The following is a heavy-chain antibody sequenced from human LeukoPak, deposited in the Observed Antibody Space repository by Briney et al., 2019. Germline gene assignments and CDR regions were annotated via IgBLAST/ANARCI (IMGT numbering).Heavy chain of an antibody. CDR1: GFTFSSYA. V-gene: IGHV3-30-3*01. D-gene: IGHD3-22*01. CDR2: ISYDGSNK. CDR3: AKDTYANYYDSSGYPAN. Sequence: GGSLRLSCAASGFTFSSYAMHWVRQAPGKGLEWVAVISYDGSNKYYADSVKGRFTISRDNAKNSLYLQMNSLRAEDTALYYCAKDTYANYYDSSGYPANWGQGTLVTVSS. J-gene: IGHJ4*02.